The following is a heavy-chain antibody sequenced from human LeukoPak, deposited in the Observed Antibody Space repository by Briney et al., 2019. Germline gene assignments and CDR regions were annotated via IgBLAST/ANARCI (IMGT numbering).Heavy chain of an antibody. D-gene: IGHD3-3*01. V-gene: IGHV4-59*01. CDR2: IYYTGST. Sequence: PSETLSLTCTVSGGSISSYYWTWIQQPPGKGLEWMGCIYYTGSTNYNPSLKSRVTISVDTSKNQFSLKLSSVTAADTAVYYCARGHISIFGVIISDYWGQGTLVTVSS. CDR1: GGSISSYY. CDR3: ARGHISIFGVIISDY. J-gene: IGHJ4*02.